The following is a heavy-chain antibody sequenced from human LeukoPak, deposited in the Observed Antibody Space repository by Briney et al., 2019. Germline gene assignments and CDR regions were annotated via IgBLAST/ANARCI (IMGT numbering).Heavy chain of an antibody. CDR2: ISPTGAGT. Sequence: GGSLRLSCAASGFTFNGYAMSWVRQAPGKGLEWVSTISPTGAGTYYADSVKGLFTISRDNSKNALYLEMNSLRAEDTAVYYCAKYTERAFDVWGQGTTVTVSS. CDR1: GFTFNGYA. V-gene: IGHV3-23*01. D-gene: IGHD2-2*02. CDR3: AKYTERAFDV. J-gene: IGHJ3*01.